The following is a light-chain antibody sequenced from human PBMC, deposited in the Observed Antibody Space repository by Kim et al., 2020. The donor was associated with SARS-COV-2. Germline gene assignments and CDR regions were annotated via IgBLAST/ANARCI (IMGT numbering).Light chain of an antibody. J-gene: IGLJ3*02. V-gene: IGLV7-46*01. CDR2: DAS. CDR3: LLSSNGGWV. CDR1: TGTVTNDHY. Sequence: QAVVTQEPSLTVSPGGTVTLTCGSSTGTVTNDHYPYWFQQKPCQAPRTLIYDASDKHSWTPARFSGSLLGGKAALTLSGAQSEDEADYYCLLSSNGGWVFGGGTQLTVL.